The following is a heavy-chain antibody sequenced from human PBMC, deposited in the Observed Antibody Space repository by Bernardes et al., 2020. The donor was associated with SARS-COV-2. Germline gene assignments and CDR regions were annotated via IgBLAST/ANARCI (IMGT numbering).Heavy chain of an antibody. CDR1: GGSINYYY. Sequence: SETLSLTCTVSGGSINYYYWSWIRQPPGKGLEWIGYIYYSGSTKYNPSLMSRVTISRDNAKNTLFLQMNSLRAEDTAVYYCARDVVGKEDFWGQGTLVTVSS. CDR3: ARDVVGKEDF. CDR2: IYYSGST. D-gene: IGHD6-6*01. J-gene: IGHJ4*02. V-gene: IGHV4-59*12.